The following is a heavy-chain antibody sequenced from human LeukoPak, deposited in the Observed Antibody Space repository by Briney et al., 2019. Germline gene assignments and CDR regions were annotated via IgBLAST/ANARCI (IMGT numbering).Heavy chain of an antibody. Sequence: ESGPTLVKPTQTLTLTCTFSGFSLSTRGVGVGWIRQPPGKALEWLALIYWDADKRYSPSLKSRLTITRDTSNTQVVLTMTNMDPVDTATYYCAHMPLSRYFDYWGQGTLVTVSS. J-gene: IGHJ4*02. V-gene: IGHV2-5*02. CDR1: GFSLSTRGVG. CDR2: IYWDADK. CDR3: AHMPLSRYFDY.